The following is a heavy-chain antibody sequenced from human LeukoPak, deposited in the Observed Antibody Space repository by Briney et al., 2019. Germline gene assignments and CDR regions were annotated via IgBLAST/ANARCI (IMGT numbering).Heavy chain of an antibody. CDR2: IRPNTGGT. J-gene: IGHJ4*02. CDR3: ARDFAPPNHCSPGPCYPPFFAY. V-gene: IGHV1-2*02. CDR1: GYSFTDYH. D-gene: IGHD2-15*01. Sequence: ASVKVSCKASGYSFTDYHIHWVRQAPGQGLEWMGWIRPNTGGTYYAQNFQGRVTMTWDTSISTVYMDLIMLRSDDTAVYYCARDFAPPNHCSPGPCYPPFFAYWGQGSLSPSPQ.